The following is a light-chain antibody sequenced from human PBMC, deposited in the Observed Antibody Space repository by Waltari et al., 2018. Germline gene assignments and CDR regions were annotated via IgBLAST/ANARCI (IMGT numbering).Light chain of an antibody. Sequence: DIHLTQSPSFLSASVGDTVTISCRASQGISSSLAWYQQKPGKAPNLLIYAASTLQSGVPSRFSGGGSGAEFTLTISSLQPEDFATYYCQQLNSYPLAFGGGTKVEIK. CDR1: QGISSS. CDR3: QQLNSYPLA. CDR2: AAS. J-gene: IGKJ4*01. V-gene: IGKV1-9*01.